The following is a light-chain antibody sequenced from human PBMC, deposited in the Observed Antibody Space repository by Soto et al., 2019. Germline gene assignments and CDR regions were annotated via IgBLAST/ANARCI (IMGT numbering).Light chain of an antibody. CDR3: SSFTRSTTYV. V-gene: IGLV2-14*01. Sequence: QSALTQSASVSGSPGQSITISCTGTSSDVGNYNYVSWYQQHPGEVPKLIIFNVNNRPSGVSNRFSGSKSGNTASLTISWLQAEDEGDYYCSSFTRSTTYVFGSGTKVTVL. CDR2: NVN. CDR1: SSDVGNYNY. J-gene: IGLJ1*01.